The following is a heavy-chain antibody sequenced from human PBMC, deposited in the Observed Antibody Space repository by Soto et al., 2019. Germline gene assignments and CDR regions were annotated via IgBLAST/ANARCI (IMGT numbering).Heavy chain of an antibody. CDR2: IYYSGST. Sequence: SEALSLTCTVSCGSISSGDYYWSWIRQPPGKGLEWIGYIYYSGSTYYNPSLKSRVTISVDTSKNQFSLKLSSVTAADTAVYYCVMYYYDSSGYYYDYWGQGTLVTVSS. V-gene: IGHV4-30-4*01. D-gene: IGHD3-22*01. CDR1: CGSISSGDYY. CDR3: VMYYYDSSGYYYDY. J-gene: IGHJ4*02.